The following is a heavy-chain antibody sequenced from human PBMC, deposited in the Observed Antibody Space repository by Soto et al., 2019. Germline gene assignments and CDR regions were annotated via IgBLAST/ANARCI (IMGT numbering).Heavy chain of an antibody. V-gene: IGHV4-30-2*01. J-gene: IGHJ5*02. CDR3: ARANYYDSSGYYWGWFDP. Sequence: QLQLQESGSGLVKPSQTLSLTCAVSGGSISSGGYSWSWIRQPPGKGLEWIGYIYHSGSTYYNPSPKSRVTISVDRSKNQFSLKLSSVTAADTAVYYCARANYYDSSGYYWGWFDPWGQGTLVTVSS. CDR2: IYHSGST. CDR1: GGSISSGGYS. D-gene: IGHD3-22*01.